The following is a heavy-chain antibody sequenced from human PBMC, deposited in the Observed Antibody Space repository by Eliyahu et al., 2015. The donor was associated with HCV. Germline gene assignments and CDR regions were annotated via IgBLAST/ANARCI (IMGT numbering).Heavy chain of an antibody. J-gene: IGHJ6*02. CDR1: GFTFXDYA. CDR3: AKDIPFLNYDNVLVGYGMDV. D-gene: IGHD2-8*02. CDR2: ISWNSGSI. Sequence: EVQLVESGGGLVQPGRSLRLSCAASGFTFXDYAXXWVRQXPGKGLEWVSGISWNSGSIGYADSVKGRFTISRDNAKNSLYLQMNSLRAEDTALYYCAKDIPFLNYDNVLVGYGMDVWGQGTTVTVSS. V-gene: IGHV3-9*01.